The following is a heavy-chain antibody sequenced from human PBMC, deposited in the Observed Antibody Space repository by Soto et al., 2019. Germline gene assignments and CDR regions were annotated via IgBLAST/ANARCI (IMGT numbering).Heavy chain of an antibody. Sequence: SETLSRTCTVSRGSTSPHYWSWIRQSPGKGLEWIAYIYFTGSTNYNPSLKSRVTISIDTSKNQFSLKLTSVTAADTAVYYCARGGSWFDPSGQGTLVTVSS. CDR3: ARGGSWFDP. J-gene: IGHJ5*02. CDR2: IYFTGST. CDR1: RGSTSPHY. V-gene: IGHV4-59*11.